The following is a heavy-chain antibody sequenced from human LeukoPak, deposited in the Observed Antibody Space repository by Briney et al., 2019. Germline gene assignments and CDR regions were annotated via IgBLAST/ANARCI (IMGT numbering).Heavy chain of an antibody. CDR3: AKVKVAGSGSYLYDY. J-gene: IGHJ4*02. CDR2: ISGSGGIT. CDR1: GFTFSSYW. Sequence: GGSLRHSCAAPGFTFSSYWMSWVRQAPGKGREWVSAISGSGGITYYADSVKGRFTISRDNSKNTLYLQMNSLRAEDTAVYYCAKVKVAGSGSYLYDYWGQGTLVTVSS. V-gene: IGHV3-23*01. D-gene: IGHD3-10*01.